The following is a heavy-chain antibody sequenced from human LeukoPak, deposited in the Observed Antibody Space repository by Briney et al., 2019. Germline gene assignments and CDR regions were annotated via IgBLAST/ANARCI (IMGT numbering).Heavy chain of an antibody. V-gene: IGHV3-74*01. CDR1: GFTFSSYA. J-gene: IGHJ4*02. D-gene: IGHD6-13*01. CDR2: INGDGRTT. Sequence: GGSLRLSCAASGFTFSSYAMSWVRQAAGKRPVWVSRINGDGRTTSYADSVKGRFIISRDNAKNTLYLQMNGLRAEDTAVYYCATFPGTGARWGPGTLVTVS. CDR3: ATFPGTGAR.